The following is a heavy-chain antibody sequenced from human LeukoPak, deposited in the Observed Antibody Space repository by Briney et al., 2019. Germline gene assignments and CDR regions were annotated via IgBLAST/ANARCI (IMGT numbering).Heavy chain of an antibody. CDR3: ARGGDSGWSHFDY. J-gene: IGHJ4*02. D-gene: IGHD6-19*01. V-gene: IGHV3-23*01. CDR1: GSTFSSYA. CDR2: ISGGGGST. Sequence: GGSLRLSCAASGSTFSSYAMSWVRQAPGKGLEWVSGISGGGGSTYSADSVKGRLTISRDNSKNTLYLQMNSLRAEDSAVYYCARGGDSGWSHFDYWGQGTLVTVSS.